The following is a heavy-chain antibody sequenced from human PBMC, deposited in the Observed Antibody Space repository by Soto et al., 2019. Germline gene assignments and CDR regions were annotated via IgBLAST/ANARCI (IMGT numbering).Heavy chain of an antibody. Sequence: ESGGGLVQPGGSLRLSCAAYGFYVSNYYMSWFRQAPGKGLEWVSVIYRAGEIYYADSVQVRFTTSRDIARNSLDLQMNSLRVDDTAVYDCARDRRDGDTLWGQGVVVTVSS. CDR3: ARDRRDGDTL. CDR2: IYRAGEI. CDR1: GFYVSNYY. J-gene: IGHJ4*02. V-gene: IGHV3-66*01. D-gene: IGHD2-21*01.